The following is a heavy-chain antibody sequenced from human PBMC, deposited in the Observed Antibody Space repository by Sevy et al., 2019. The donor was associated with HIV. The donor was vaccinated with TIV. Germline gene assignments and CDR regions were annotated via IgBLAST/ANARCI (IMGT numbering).Heavy chain of an antibody. J-gene: IGHJ3*02. Sequence: GGSLRLSCAASGFTVSDNYMSWVRQAPGKGLEWVSVIYSDGSTYYADSVKGRFTISSANSNNTLYLQMNSLRAEDTAVYYCANHASDYDSSGYLERDAFDIWGQGTMVTVSS. D-gene: IGHD3-22*01. CDR3: ANHASDYDSSGYLERDAFDI. CDR2: IYSDGST. V-gene: IGHV3-53*01. CDR1: GFTVSDNY.